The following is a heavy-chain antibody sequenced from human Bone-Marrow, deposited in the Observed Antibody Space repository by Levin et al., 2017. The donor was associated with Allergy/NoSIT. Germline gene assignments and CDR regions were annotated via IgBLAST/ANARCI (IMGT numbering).Heavy chain of an antibody. CDR2: IEKDGNEM. CDR3: GTDVGIAVADRNY. Sequence: AASVKVSCAASGFTFNLYWMNWIRQAPGKGLEWVANIEKDGNEMHYVDSVEGRFTISRDNAKNVLYLEMSSLRVEDTALYYCGTDVGIAVADRNYWGQGVLVTVSS. CDR1: GFTFNLYW. V-gene: IGHV3-7*01. D-gene: IGHD6-19*01. J-gene: IGHJ4*02.